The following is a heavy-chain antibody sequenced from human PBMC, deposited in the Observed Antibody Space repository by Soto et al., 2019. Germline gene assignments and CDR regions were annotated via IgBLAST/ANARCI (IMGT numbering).Heavy chain of an antibody. CDR2: IIPIFGTA. J-gene: IGHJ6*02. D-gene: IGHD6-13*01. CDR1: GGTFSSYA. Sequence: VASVKVSCKASGGTFSSYAISWVRQAPGQGLEWMGGIIPIFGTANYAQKFQGRVTMTRDTSTSTVYMELRSLRSDDTAVYYCARGGIAAAGDYYYYGMDVWGQGTTVTVSS. CDR3: ARGGIAAAGDYYYYGMDV. V-gene: IGHV1-69*05.